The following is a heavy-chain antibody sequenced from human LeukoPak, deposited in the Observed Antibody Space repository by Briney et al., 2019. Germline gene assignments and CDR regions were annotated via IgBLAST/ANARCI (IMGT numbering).Heavy chain of an antibody. V-gene: IGHV3-15*01. Sequence: GGSLRLSCAASGFTFSNAWMSWVRQAPGKGLEWVGRIKSKTDGGTTDYAAPVKGRFTISRDNAKNSLYLQMNSLRAEDTAVYYCARDVPIVGPTRGNAFDIWGQGTMVTVSS. CDR3: ARDVPIVGPTRGNAFDI. D-gene: IGHD1-26*01. J-gene: IGHJ3*02. CDR2: IKSKTDGGTT. CDR1: GFTFSNAW.